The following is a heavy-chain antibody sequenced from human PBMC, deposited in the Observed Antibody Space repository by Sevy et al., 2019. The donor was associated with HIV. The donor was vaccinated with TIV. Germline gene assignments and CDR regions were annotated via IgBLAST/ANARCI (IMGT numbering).Heavy chain of an antibody. J-gene: IGHJ5*01. D-gene: IGHD3-22*01. CDR3: ARHPNGASDSSGFKRLPLNWFDP. V-gene: IGHV5-51*01. Sequence: GESLKISCKGSGYSFTNYWIGWVRQMPGKGLEWMGIVYPGDSDTRYSPSFQGQVTISVDKSVNTAYQEWSSLKASDTAMYYCARHPNGASDSSGFKRLPLNWFDPWGQGTLVTVSS. CDR1: GYSFTNYW. CDR2: VYPGDSDT.